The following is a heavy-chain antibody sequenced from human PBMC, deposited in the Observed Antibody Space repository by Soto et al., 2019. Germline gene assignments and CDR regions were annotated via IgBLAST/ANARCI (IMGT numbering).Heavy chain of an antibody. CDR2: ISGSGGST. Sequence: VLTGVALRLSCAASGFTFSSYAMGWVRQASGKGLEGVSAISGSGGSTYYAASVKGRFTISRDNSKNTLYLQMNSLRAEDTAVYYCAKKPVKYYDSSGQRIYFDYWGKGTLVTVFS. J-gene: IGHJ4*02. CDR1: GFTFSSYA. CDR3: AKKPVKYYDSSGQRIYFDY. D-gene: IGHD3-22*01. V-gene: IGHV3-23*01.